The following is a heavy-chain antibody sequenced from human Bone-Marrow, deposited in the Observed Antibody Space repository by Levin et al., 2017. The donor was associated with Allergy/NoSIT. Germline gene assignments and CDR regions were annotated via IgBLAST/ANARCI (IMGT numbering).Heavy chain of an antibody. CDR1: GGTFSSYA. D-gene: IGHD3-22*01. V-gene: IGHV1-69*06. J-gene: IGHJ6*02. CDR3: ARDDYYDSSGYSNYYYYGMDV. Sequence: SVKVSCKASGGTFSSYAISWVRQAPGQGLEWMGGIIPIFGTANYAQKFQGRVTITADKSTSTAYMELSSLRSEDTAVYYCARDDYYDSSGYSNYYYYGMDVWGQGTTVTVSS. CDR2: IIPIFGTA.